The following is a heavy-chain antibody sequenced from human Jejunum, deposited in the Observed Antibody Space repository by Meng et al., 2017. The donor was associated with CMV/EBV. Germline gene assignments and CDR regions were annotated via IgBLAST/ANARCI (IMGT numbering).Heavy chain of an antibody. CDR2: IYHSGTT. CDR1: TASFSDYY. Sequence: LTCAVYTASFSDYYWSWIRQPPGKGLEWIGEIYHSGTTNYNPSLTSRVTISVDTSKNQFSLKLTSVTAADTAVYYCARSVDGMDVWGQGTTVTVSS. J-gene: IGHJ6*02. CDR3: ARSVDGMDV. V-gene: IGHV4-34*01.